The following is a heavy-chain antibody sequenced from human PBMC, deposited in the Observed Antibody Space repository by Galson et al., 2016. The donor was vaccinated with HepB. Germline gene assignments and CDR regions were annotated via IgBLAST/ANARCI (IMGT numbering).Heavy chain of an antibody. D-gene: IGHD5-12*01. CDR3: AREIGGYTGYDFEGRLRYFDI. CDR2: IYYSGST. CDR1: GGSISDIHYY. Sequence: SETLSLTCTVSGGSISDIHYYWGWIRQTPGKGLEWIGSIYYSGSTYYKASLKSRVTILVDTSKNQFSLKLNSVTAADTAVYYCAREIGGYTGYDFEGRLRYFDIWGRGTLVTGSS. V-gene: IGHV4-39*07. J-gene: IGHJ2*01.